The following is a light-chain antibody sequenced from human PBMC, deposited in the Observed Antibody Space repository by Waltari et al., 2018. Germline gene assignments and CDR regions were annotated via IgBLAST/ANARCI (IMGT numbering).Light chain of an antibody. CDR3: QQYISYSGST. V-gene: IGKV1-5*03. CDR1: QSISRW. J-gene: IGKJ4*01. Sequence: DIQMTQSPSTLSASVGDRVTITCRAIQSISRWLAWFQQKPGKAPKLLIYKASSLEGGVPSRFSGSGSGTEFTLTISSLQPDDFATYYCQQYISYSGSTFGGGTKVEIK. CDR2: KAS.